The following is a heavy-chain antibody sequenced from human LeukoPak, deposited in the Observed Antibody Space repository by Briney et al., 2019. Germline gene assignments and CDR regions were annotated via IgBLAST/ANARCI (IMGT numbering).Heavy chain of an antibody. CDR1: GITFSSFG. CDR3: AREYYYDSSTTPDF. D-gene: IGHD3-22*01. CDR2: IWYDGSNK. Sequence: GGSLRLSCAAPGITFSSFGMHWLRQAPGKGLEWVAFIWYDGSNKYYADSVKGRFTISRDNSKNTLYLQMNSLRAEDTAMYYCAREYYYDSSTTPDFWGQGTLVTVSS. V-gene: IGHV3-33*01. J-gene: IGHJ4*02.